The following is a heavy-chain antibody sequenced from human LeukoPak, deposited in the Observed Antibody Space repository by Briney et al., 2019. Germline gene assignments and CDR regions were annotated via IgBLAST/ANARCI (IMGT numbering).Heavy chain of an antibody. Sequence: GGSLRLSCTASGFTVSKNYMRWVRQAPGKGLEWVSVIYSGGSTYYADSVKGRFTISRDNSKNTLYLQMNSLRTEDTAVYYCARDFDAFDIWAQGTMVTVSS. D-gene: IGHD3-3*01. CDR3: ARDFDAFDI. CDR1: GFTVSKNY. J-gene: IGHJ3*02. V-gene: IGHV3-66*02. CDR2: IYSGGST.